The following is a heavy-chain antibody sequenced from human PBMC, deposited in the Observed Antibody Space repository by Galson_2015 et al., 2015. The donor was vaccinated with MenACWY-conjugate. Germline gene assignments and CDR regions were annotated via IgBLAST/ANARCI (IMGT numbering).Heavy chain of an antibody. J-gene: IGHJ4*02. V-gene: IGHV3-74*01. CDR2: INSDGSIG. CDR3: TRVGGSDRSGGDY. CDR1: GFTFSSYW. D-gene: IGHD3-16*01. Sequence: SLRLSCAASGFTFSSYWMHWVRQAPGKGLAWVSRINSDGSIGTYADSVKGRFTISRDNAKNTLYLQMDSLRADDTAVYYCTRVGGSDRSGGDYWRQGTLVTAAS.